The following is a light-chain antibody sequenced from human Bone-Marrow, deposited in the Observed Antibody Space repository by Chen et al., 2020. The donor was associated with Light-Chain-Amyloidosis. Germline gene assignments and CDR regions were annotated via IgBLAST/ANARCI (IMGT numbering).Light chain of an antibody. Sequence: SYELTQPPSVSVSPGQTARITCSGDDLPTKYAYWYQQKPGQAPVLGVHSDAERPSGISERFSGSSSGTTATLTISGVQAEDGADYHCQSADSSGTYEVIFGGGTKLTVL. CDR1: DLPTKY. CDR3: QSADSSGTYEVI. J-gene: IGLJ2*01. CDR2: SDA. V-gene: IGLV3-25*03.